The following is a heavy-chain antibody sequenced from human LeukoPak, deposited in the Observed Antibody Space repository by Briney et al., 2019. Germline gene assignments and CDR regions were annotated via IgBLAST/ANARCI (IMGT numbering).Heavy chain of an antibody. CDR1: GFTFSSYG. CDR2: IRYDGSNK. D-gene: IGHD3-16*01. CDR3: AKDLGTANDY. J-gene: IGHJ4*02. Sequence: GGSLRLSYAASGFTFSSYGMHWVRQAPGKGLEWVAFIRYDGSNKYYADSVKGRFTISRDNSKNTLYLQMNSLRAEDTAVYYCAKDLGTANDYWGQGTLVTVSS. V-gene: IGHV3-30*02.